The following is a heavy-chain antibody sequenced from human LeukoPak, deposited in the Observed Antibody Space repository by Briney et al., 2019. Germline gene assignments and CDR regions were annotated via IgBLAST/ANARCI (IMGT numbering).Heavy chain of an antibody. Sequence: PSETLSLTCTVSGGSISSYYWSWIRQPPGKGLEWIGYIYYSGGTDYNPSLKSRVTISVDTSKNQFSLKLSSVTAADTAVYYCARESSGWPLDYWGQGTLVTVSS. V-gene: IGHV4-59*01. CDR1: GGSISSYY. CDR2: IYYSGGT. J-gene: IGHJ4*02. D-gene: IGHD6-19*01. CDR3: ARESSGWPLDY.